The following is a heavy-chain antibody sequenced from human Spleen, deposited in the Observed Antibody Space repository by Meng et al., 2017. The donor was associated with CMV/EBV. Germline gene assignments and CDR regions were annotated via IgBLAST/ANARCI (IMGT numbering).Heavy chain of an antibody. V-gene: IGHV4-34*01. D-gene: IGHD4-23*01. CDR3: AGHTPRLRPARQTESKTPDDY. Sequence: GSLRLSCAVYGGSFSGYYWSWIRQPPGKGLEWIGEINHSGSTNYNPSLKSRVTISVDTSKNQFSLKLSSVTAADTAVYYCAGHTPRLRPARQTESKTPDDYWGQGTLVTVSS. J-gene: IGHJ4*02. CDR1: GGSFSGYY. CDR2: INHSGST.